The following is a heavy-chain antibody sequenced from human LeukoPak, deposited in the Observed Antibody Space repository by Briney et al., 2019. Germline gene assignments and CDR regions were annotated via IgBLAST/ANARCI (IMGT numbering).Heavy chain of an antibody. Sequence: GGSLRLSCAASGFTFSSYAMSWVRQAPGKGLEWVSAISGSGGSTYYADSVKGRFTISRDNSKNTLYLQMNSLRAEDTAVYYCAKGTYYDFWSGYSHWFDPWGQGTLVTVSS. V-gene: IGHV3-23*01. D-gene: IGHD3-3*01. CDR1: GFTFSSYA. J-gene: IGHJ5*02. CDR3: AKGTYYDFWSGYSHWFDP. CDR2: ISGSGGST.